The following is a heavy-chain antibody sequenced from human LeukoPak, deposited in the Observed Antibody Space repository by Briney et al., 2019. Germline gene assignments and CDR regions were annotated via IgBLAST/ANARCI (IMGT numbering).Heavy chain of an antibody. CDR2: IYSSGTT. J-gene: IGHJ4*02. CDR3: ARFYDSSGYFDY. D-gene: IGHD3-22*01. V-gene: IGHV4-59*01. CDR1: GGSISSYY. Sequence: PSETLSLTCTVSGGSISSYYWSWIRQPPGKGLEWIGYIYSSGTTNYNPSLKSRVTISVDTSKNQFSLKLSSVTAADTAVYYCARFYDSSGYFDYWGQGTLVTVSS.